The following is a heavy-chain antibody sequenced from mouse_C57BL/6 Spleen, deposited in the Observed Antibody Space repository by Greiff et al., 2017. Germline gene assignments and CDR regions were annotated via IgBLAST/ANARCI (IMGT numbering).Heavy chain of an antibody. V-gene: IGHV2-3*01. Sequence: VKLMESGPGLVAPSQSLSITCTVSGFSLPSYGVSWVRQPPGKGLEWLGVIWGDGSTNYHSALISRLSISKDNSKSQVFLKLNSLQTDDTATYYCAKPGDGYYDYAMDYWGQGTSVTVSS. CDR3: AKPGDGYYDYAMDY. D-gene: IGHD2-3*01. CDR2: IWGDGST. CDR1: GFSLPSYG. J-gene: IGHJ4*01.